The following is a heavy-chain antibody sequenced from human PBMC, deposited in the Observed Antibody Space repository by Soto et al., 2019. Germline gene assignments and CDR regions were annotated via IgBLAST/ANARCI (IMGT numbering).Heavy chain of an antibody. Sequence: ASVKVSCKASGYTFTGYYMHWVRQAPGQGLEWMGWINPNSGGTNYAKKFQGWVTMTRDTSISTAYMELSRLRSDDTAVYYCARGGYCIMTSCYAFLYYFDHWGQAPLVTVSS. V-gene: IGHV1-2*04. D-gene: IGHD2-2*01. J-gene: IGHJ4*02. CDR1: GYTFTGYY. CDR2: INPNSGGT. CDR3: ARGGYCIMTSCYAFLYYFDH.